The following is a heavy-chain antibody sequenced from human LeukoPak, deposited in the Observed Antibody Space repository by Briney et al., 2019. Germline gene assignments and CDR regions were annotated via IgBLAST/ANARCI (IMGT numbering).Heavy chain of an antibody. CDR1: GFTFSSYA. J-gene: IGHJ4*02. D-gene: IGHD3-10*01. CDR2: ISGSGGST. Sequence: GGSLRLSCAASGFTFSSYAMSWVRQAPGKGLEWVSAISGSGGSTYYADSVKGRFTISRDNSKNTLYLQMNSLRAEDTAVYYCAVTWFGELLYPFDYWGQGTLVTVSS. V-gene: IGHV3-23*01. CDR3: AVTWFGELLYPFDY.